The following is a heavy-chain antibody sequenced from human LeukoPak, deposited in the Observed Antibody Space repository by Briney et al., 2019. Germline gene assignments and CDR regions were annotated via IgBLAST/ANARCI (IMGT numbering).Heavy chain of an antibody. V-gene: IGHV1-46*01. CDR2: INPSGGST. CDR3: ARDVGDGYAEDY. J-gene: IGHJ4*02. CDR1: GYTFTSYY. Sequence: ASVKVSCKASGYTFTSYYMHWVRQAPGQGLEWMGIINPSGGSTSYAQKFRGRVTMTRDTSTSTVYMELSSLRSEDTAVYYCARDVGDGYAEDYWGQGTLVTVSS. D-gene: IGHD5-24*01.